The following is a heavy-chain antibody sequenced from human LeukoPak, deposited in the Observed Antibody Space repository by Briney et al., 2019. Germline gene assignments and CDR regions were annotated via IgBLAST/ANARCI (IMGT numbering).Heavy chain of an antibody. CDR1: GGSISSYY. J-gene: IGHJ4*02. CDR2: IYYSGST. CDR3: ARFTRGTGWELATGFDY. V-gene: IGHV4-59*08. D-gene: IGHD1-26*01. Sequence: PSETLSLTCTVSGGSISSYYWSWIRQPPGKGLEWIGYIYYSGSTNYNPSLKSRVTISVDTSKNQFSLKLSSVTAADTAVYYCARFTRGTGWELATGFDYWGQGTLVTVSS.